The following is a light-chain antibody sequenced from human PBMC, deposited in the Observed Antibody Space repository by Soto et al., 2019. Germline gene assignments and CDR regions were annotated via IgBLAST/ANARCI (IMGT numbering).Light chain of an antibody. CDR1: QSVSTW. CDR2: KAS. CDR3: QQYHSYPS. V-gene: IGKV1-5*03. Sequence: DIQMTQSPSTLSASAGDRVSITCRASQSVSTWLAWYQQKPGKAPKLLIYKASSLESGVPSRFSGSGSGTEFTLTISSLQPDDFATYYCQQYHSYPSFGGGTKVEIK. J-gene: IGKJ4*01.